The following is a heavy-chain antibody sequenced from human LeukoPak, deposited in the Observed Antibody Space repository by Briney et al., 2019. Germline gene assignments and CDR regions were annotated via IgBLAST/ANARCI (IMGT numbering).Heavy chain of an antibody. J-gene: IGHJ6*02. CDR1: GYTFTSYA. Sequence: ASVKVSCKASGYTFTSYAMNWVRQAPGQRLEWMGWINAGNGNTKYSQKFQGRVTITRDTSASTAYMELSSLRSEDTAVYYCARGDCSGGSCYSVYHYGMDAWGQGTTVTVSS. V-gene: IGHV1-3*01. CDR2: INAGNGNT. CDR3: ARGDCSGGSCYSVYHYGMDA. D-gene: IGHD2-15*01.